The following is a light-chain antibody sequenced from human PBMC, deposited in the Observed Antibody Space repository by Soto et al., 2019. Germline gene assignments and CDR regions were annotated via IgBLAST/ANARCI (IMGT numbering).Light chain of an antibody. V-gene: IGKV3-20*01. CDR3: QQYGSSPLT. CDR1: QSVSSSY. Sequence: EIVLTQSPGTLSLSPGERAILSCRASQSVSSSYLAWYRQKPGQAPSLLIYGASSRATGIPDRFSGSGSGTDFTLTISRLEPEDFAVYYCQQYGSSPLTFGGGTKVDIK. J-gene: IGKJ4*01. CDR2: GAS.